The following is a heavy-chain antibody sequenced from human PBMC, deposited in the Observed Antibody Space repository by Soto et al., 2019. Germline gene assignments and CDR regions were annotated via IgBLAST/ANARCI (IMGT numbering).Heavy chain of an antibody. CDR2: INHSGST. V-gene: IGHV4-34*01. J-gene: IGHJ6*03. Sequence: QVQLQQWGAGLLKPSETLSLTCAVYGGSFSGYYWSWIRQPPGKGLEWIGEINHSGSTNYNPSLKSRVTISVDTSKNQFSLKLSSVTAADTAVYYCARGKFRTQLYYYYYYYYMDVWGKGTTVTVSS. CDR1: GGSFSGYY. D-gene: IGHD6-13*01. CDR3: ARGKFRTQLYYYYYYYYMDV.